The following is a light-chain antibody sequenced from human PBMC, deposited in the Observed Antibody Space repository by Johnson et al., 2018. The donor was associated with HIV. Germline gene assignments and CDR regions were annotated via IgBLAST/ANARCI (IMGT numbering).Light chain of an antibody. CDR1: SSNIGNNY. CDR2: DNN. Sequence: QSVLTQPPSVSAAPGQKVTISCSGSSSNIGNNYISWYQQLPGTAPKLLIYDNNKRPSGIPDRFSASKSATSAALGITGLQTGDEADYYCGTWDSSLSDYVFGVATKVTVL. V-gene: IGLV1-51*01. CDR3: GTWDSSLSDYV. J-gene: IGLJ1*01.